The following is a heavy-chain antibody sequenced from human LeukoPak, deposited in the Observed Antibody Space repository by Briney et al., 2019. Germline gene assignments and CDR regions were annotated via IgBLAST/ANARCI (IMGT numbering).Heavy chain of an antibody. Sequence: GGSLRLSCAASGFTVSSNYMSWVRQAPGKGLEWVSVIYSGGSTYYADSVKGRFTISRDNSKNTLYLQMNSLRAEDTAVYYCATRNYDILTGYYRSWFDPWGQGTLVTVSS. J-gene: IGHJ5*02. CDR2: IYSGGST. D-gene: IGHD3-9*01. V-gene: IGHV3-53*01. CDR1: GFTVSSNY. CDR3: ATRNYDILTGYYRSWFDP.